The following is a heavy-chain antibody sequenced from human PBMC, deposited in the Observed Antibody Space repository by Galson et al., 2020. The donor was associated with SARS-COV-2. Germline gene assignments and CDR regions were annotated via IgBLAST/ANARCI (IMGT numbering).Heavy chain of an antibody. J-gene: IGHJ4*02. CDR1: GFTFSSYS. CDR3: ARDLPDSSGYYWTLGLGFDY. Sequence: TGGSLRLSCAASGFTFSSYSMNWVRQAPGKGLEWVSSISSSSSYIYYADSVKGRFTISRDNAKNSLYLQMNSLRAEDTAVYYCARDLPDSSGYYWTLGLGFDYWGQGTLVTVSS. CDR2: ISSSSSYI. D-gene: IGHD3-22*01. V-gene: IGHV3-21*01.